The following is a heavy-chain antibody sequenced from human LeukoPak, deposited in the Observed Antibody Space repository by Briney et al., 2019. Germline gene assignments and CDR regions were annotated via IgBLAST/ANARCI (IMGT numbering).Heavy chain of an antibody. J-gene: IGHJ4*02. CDR2: IYYSGST. V-gene: IGHV4-39*01. D-gene: IGHD3-10*01. CDR3: ARQARLWFGELFPKAIFDY. Sequence: SETLSLTCTVSGGSISSSSYYWGWIRQPPGKGLEWTGSIYYSGSTYYNPSLKSRVTISVDTSKNQFSLKLSSVTAADTAVYYCARQARLWFGELFPKAIFDYWGQGTLVTVSS. CDR1: GGSISSSSYY.